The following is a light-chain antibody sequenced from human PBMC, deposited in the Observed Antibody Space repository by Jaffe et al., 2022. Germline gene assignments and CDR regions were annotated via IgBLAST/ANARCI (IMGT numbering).Light chain of an antibody. CDR3: ETWDSNPWV. J-gene: IGLJ3*02. CDR1: SGHSSYI. Sequence: QPVLTQSSSASASLGSSVKLTCTLSSGHSSYIIAWHQQQPGKAPRYLMKLEGSGSYNKGSGVPDRFSGSSSGADRYLTISNLQSEDEADYYCETWDSNPWVFGGGTKLTVL. V-gene: IGLV4-60*03. CDR2: LEGSGSY.